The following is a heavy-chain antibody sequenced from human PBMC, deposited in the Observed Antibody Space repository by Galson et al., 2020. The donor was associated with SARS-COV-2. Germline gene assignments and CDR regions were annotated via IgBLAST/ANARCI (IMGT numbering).Heavy chain of an antibody. Sequence: GGSLRLSCAASGFPFSSYGMHWVRQAPGKGLEWVALISYDGSSKSYGDSVKGRVTISRDNSKNTLYLQVNSLRPEDTAVYYCVKEGGSYAYYYYGMDVWGLGTTVTVSS. CDR3: VKEGGSYAYYYYGMDV. CDR1: GFPFSSYG. J-gene: IGHJ6*02. CDR2: ISYDGSSK. V-gene: IGHV3-30*18. D-gene: IGHD3-16*01.